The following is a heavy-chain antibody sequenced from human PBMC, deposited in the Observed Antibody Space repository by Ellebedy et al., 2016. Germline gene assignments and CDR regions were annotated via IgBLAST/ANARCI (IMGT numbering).Heavy chain of an antibody. J-gene: IGHJ4*02. D-gene: IGHD3-16*01. CDR3: ARSKLNFWGSFDY. Sequence: ASVKVSXKASSYTFTSYGISWVRQAPGQGLEWMGWINPNSGGTNYAQKFQGRVTMTRDTSISTAYMELSRLRSDDTAVYYCARSKLNFWGSFDYWGQGTLVTVSS. CDR2: INPNSGGT. V-gene: IGHV1-2*02. CDR1: SYTFTSYG.